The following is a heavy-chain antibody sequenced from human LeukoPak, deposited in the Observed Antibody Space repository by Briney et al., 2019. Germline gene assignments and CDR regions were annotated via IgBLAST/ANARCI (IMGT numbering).Heavy chain of an antibody. CDR1: GFTVSSNY. V-gene: IGHV3-53*01. CDR2: IYSGGST. J-gene: IGHJ4*02. CDR3: ARDLGDFWSGYSFDY. D-gene: IGHD3-3*01. Sequence: GGSLRLSCAASGFTVSSNYMSWVRQAPGKGLEWVSVIYSGGSTYYADSVKGRFTIPRDNSKNTLYLQMNSLRAEDTAVYYCARDLGDFWSGYSFDYWGQGTLVTVSS.